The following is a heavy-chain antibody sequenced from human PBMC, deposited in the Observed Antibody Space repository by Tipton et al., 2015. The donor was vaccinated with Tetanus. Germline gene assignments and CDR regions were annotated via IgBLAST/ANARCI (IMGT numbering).Heavy chain of an antibody. CDR3: ARHNSYLYAMDV. D-gene: IGHD2-2*01. CDR1: GGSISRGAYS. CDR2: IYDSGTP. J-gene: IGHJ6*02. Sequence: LRLSCALSGGSISRGAYSWSWIRRPPGKGLEWIGYIYDSGTPSFNPSLKSRVTISVGETKRPFSLNLTSVTAADTAVYYCARHNSYLYAMDVWGQGTTVTVSS. V-gene: IGHV4-30-2*01.